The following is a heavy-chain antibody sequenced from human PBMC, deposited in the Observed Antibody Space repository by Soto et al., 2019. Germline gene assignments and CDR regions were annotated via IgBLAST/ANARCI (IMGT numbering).Heavy chain of an antibody. Sequence: TLSLTCTVSGGSIISGGYYWICIRQHPGKGLELIGYIYYSGSTYYNPSLKSRVTISVDTSKNQFSLKLSSVTAADTAVYYCARDSPYYYGSGSYYRLGYYYGMDVWGQGTTVTVSS. CDR2: IYYSGST. CDR1: GGSIISGGYY. J-gene: IGHJ6*02. D-gene: IGHD3-10*01. V-gene: IGHV4-31*03. CDR3: ARDSPYYYGSGSYYRLGYYYGMDV.